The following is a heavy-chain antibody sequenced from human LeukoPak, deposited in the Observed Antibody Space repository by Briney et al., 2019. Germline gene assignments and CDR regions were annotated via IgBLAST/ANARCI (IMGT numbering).Heavy chain of an antibody. CDR2: IYTSGST. V-gene: IGHV4-4*07. J-gene: IGHJ6*03. CDR1: GGSISSYY. D-gene: IGHD2-2*02. CDR3: AGTYTYYYYYYMDV. Sequence: SETLSLTCTVSGGSISSYYWSWVRQPAGKGLEWIGRIYTSGSTNYNPSLKSRVTISVDTSKNQFSLKLSSVTAADTAVYYCAGTYTYYYYYYMDVWGKGTTVTISS.